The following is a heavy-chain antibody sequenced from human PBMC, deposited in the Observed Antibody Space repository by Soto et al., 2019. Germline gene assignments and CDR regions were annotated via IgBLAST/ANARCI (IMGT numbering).Heavy chain of an antibody. Sequence: PGGSLRLSCAASGFTFSSYAMSWVRQAPGKGLEWVSAISGSGGSTYYADSVKGRFTISRDNSKNTLYLQMNSLRAEDTAVYYCARARSSQRYYYGSGSYRPYYYYGMDVWGQGTTVTVSS. D-gene: IGHD3-10*01. CDR1: GFTFSSYA. CDR2: ISGSGGST. CDR3: ARARSSQRYYYGSGSYRPYYYYGMDV. J-gene: IGHJ6*02. V-gene: IGHV3-23*01.